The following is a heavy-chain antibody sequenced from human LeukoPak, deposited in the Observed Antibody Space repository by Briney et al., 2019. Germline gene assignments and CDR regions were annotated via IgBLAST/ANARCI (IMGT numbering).Heavy chain of an antibody. CDR2: ISAYNGNT. Sequence: GASVKVSCKASGYTFTSYGISWVRQAPGQGLEWMGWISAYNGNTNYAQKLQGRVTMTTDTSTSTAYMELRSLRSDDTAVYYCARDHNRVTTVVTPGFQHWGQGTLVTVSS. CDR1: GYTFTSYG. CDR3: ARDHNRVTTVVTPGFQH. V-gene: IGHV1-18*01. D-gene: IGHD4-23*01. J-gene: IGHJ1*01.